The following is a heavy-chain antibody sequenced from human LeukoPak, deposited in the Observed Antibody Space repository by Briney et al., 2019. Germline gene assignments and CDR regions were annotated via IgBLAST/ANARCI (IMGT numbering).Heavy chain of an antibody. CDR3: AGAIGYLGY. J-gene: IGHJ4*02. Sequence: PGRSLRLSCAASGPTFSSHAMHWVRQAPGKGLEWVGVISPDGSNQYYIDSVKGRFTISRDNSKNTLYLQMNSLRTEDTAVYYCAGAIGYLGYWGQGTLVTVSS. V-gene: IGHV3-30*03. CDR2: ISPDGSNQ. CDR1: GPTFSSHA. D-gene: IGHD2-21*01.